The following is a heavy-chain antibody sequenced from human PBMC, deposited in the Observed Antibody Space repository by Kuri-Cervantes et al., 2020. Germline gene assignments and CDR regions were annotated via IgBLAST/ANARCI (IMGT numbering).Heavy chain of an antibody. CDR2: ISGTGSTS. D-gene: IGHD6-13*01. V-gene: IGHV3-48*01. CDR1: GFTFSSYG. CDR3: ARQLVRVGATTI. Sequence: GGSLRLSCEASGFTFSSYGMHWVRQAPGKGLEWVSYISGTGSTSYYADSVKGRFTISRDNAKRSLYLGMHSLRSEDTAVYYCARQLVRVGATTIWGQGTLVTVSS. J-gene: IGHJ4*02.